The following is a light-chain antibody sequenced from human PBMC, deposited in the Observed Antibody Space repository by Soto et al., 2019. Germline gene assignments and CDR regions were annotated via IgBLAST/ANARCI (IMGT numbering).Light chain of an antibody. J-gene: IGLJ1*01. V-gene: IGLV2-8*01. CDR1: SSDVGGYNY. CDR2: GVN. CDR3: SSYAGSNILYV. Sequence: SVLTQPPSASGYPGQSVTSSCTGTSSDVGGYNYVSWYQQHPGKAPQLVIYGVNKRASGVPDRFSGSKSGNTASLTVSGLQAEDEVDYYCSSYAGSNILYVFGPGTKVTVL.